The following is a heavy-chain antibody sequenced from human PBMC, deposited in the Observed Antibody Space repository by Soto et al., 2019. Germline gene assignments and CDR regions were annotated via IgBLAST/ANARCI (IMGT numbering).Heavy chain of an antibody. Sequence: SETLSLTCTVSGGSISSYYWSWIRQPPGKGLEWIGYIYYSGSTNYNPSLKSRVTISVDTSKNQFSLKLSSVTAADTAVYYCARERITMIGGYFDYWGQGTLVT. D-gene: IGHD3-22*01. CDR3: ARERITMIGGYFDY. CDR2: IYYSGST. J-gene: IGHJ4*02. CDR1: GGSISSYY. V-gene: IGHV4-59*01.